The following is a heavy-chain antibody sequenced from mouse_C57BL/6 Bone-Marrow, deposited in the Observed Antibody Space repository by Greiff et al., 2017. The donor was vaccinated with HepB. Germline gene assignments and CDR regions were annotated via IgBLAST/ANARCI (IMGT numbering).Heavy chain of an antibody. CDR3: ARNREGDYYGSSYFDV. D-gene: IGHD1-1*01. CDR2: IWSGGST. Sequence: QVQLQQSGPGLVQPSQSLSITCTVSGFSLTSYGVHWVRQSPGKGLEWLGVIWSGGSTDYNAAFISRLSISKDNSKSQVFFKMNSLQAVDTAIYYCARNREGDYYGSSYFDVWGTGTTVTVSS. V-gene: IGHV2-2*01. J-gene: IGHJ1*03. CDR1: GFSLTSYG.